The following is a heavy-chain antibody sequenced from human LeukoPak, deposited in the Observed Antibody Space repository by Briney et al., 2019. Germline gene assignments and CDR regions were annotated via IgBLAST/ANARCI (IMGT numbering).Heavy chain of an antibody. Sequence: ASVKVSCKVSGYTFTGYYLHWVRQAPGQGFEWMGIINPSGGSTSYAQKFQGRVTMTRDTSTSTVYMELSSLRSEDTAVYYCARDLGGDYGWNALDYWGQGTLVTVSS. CDR3: ARDLGGDYGWNALDY. D-gene: IGHD4-17*01. CDR2: INPSGGST. V-gene: IGHV1-46*01. CDR1: GYTFTGYY. J-gene: IGHJ4*02.